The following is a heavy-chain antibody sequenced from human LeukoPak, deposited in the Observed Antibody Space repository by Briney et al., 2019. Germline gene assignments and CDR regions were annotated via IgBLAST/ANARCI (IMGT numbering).Heavy chain of an antibody. J-gene: IGHJ4*02. CDR1: GGSFSGFY. V-gene: IGHV4-59*08. D-gene: IGHD3-22*01. CDR2: VYSSGST. Sequence: PSETLSLTCSASGGSFSGFYWSWIRQSPGKGLEWIGYVYSSGSTTYNPSLKSRVTISLDTSSNHFSLNLSSVTAADTAVYFCARVVGYFDGSGYSPYYFDYWGQGTLVTVSS. CDR3: ARVVGYFDGSGYSPYYFDY.